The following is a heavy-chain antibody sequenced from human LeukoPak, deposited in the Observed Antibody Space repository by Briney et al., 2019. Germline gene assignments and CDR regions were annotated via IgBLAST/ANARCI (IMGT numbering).Heavy chain of an antibody. CDR2: IDGGGGPT. J-gene: IGHJ4*02. D-gene: IGHD6-13*01. V-gene: IGHV3-23*01. CDR3: AKGSLGSWYYFDH. Sequence: GGSLRLSCAASGFTFRNYAMSWVRQAPGKGLEWVSVIDGGGGPTYYADSVKGRFTIFRDNSKNTLYLQMNSLRAEDTAVYYCAKGSLGSWYYFDHWGQGTLVTVSS. CDR1: GFTFRNYA.